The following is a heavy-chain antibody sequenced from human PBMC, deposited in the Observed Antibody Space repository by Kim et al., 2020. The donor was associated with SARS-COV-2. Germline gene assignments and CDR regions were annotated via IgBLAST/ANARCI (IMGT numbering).Heavy chain of an antibody. CDR3: ARDRLVGATTLWFDP. D-gene: IGHD1-26*01. J-gene: IGHJ5*02. Sequence: GGSLRLSCAASGFTFSSYSMNWVRQAPGKGLEWVSYISSSSNTIYYADSVKGRFTISRDNAKNSLYLQMNTLRTEDTAVYYCARDRLVGATTLWFDPWGQGTLVTVSS. V-gene: IGHV3-48*04. CDR1: GFTFSSYS. CDR2: ISSSSNTI.